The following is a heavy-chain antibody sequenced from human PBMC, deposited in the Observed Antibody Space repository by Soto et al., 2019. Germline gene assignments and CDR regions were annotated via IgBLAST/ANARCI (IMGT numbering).Heavy chain of an antibody. CDR2: ISYDGSNK. CDR3: ARDRSGIPASFYYYGMDV. CDR1: GFTFSSYA. D-gene: IGHD3-3*01. Sequence: GGSLRLSCAASGFTFSSYAMHWVRQAPGKGLEWVAVISYDGSNKYYADSVKGRFTISRDNSKNTLYLQMNSLRAEDTAVYYCARDRSGIPASFYYYGMDVWGQGTTVTVSS. J-gene: IGHJ6*02. V-gene: IGHV3-30-3*01.